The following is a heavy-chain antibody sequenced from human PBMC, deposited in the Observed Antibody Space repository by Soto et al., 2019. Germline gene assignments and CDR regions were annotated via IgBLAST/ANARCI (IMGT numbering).Heavy chain of an antibody. Sequence: QLQLQESGSGLVKPSQTLSLTCAVSGGSISSGGYSWSWIRQPPGKGLEWIGYIYHSGSTYYNPSLKSRVTVSGGRSKNQFSLELSSVTAADLAVDSCVRVPDSWGQGTLVTVSS. V-gene: IGHV4-30-2*01. CDR3: VRVPDS. CDR2: IYHSGST. J-gene: IGHJ4*02. CDR1: GGSISSGGYS.